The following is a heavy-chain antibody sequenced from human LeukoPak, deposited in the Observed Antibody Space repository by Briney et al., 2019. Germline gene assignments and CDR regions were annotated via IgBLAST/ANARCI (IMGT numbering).Heavy chain of an antibody. V-gene: IGHV1-2*02. Sequence: GASVTVSCKTSGNTFTDYFMNWVRQAPGQGLEWMGWINPNSGDTNYAPKFQGRFTMTRDTSISTDYMELSSLTSDDTAVYYCARLYSSTEVIDSWGQGTLVTVSS. CDR1: GNTFTDYF. D-gene: IGHD6-13*01. CDR3: ARLYSSTEVIDS. J-gene: IGHJ4*02. CDR2: INPNSGDT.